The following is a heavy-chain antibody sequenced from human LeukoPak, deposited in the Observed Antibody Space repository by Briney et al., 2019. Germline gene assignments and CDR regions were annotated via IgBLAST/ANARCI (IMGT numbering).Heavy chain of an antibody. CDR2: IYYSGST. J-gene: IGHJ5*02. CDR3: ARAEDFWSGSTNYNWFDP. V-gene: IGHV4-31*03. CDR1: GGSISSGGYY. Sequence: SQTLSLTCTVSGGSISSGGYYWSWIRQHPGKGLERIGYIYYSGSTYYNPSLKSRVTISVDTSKNQFSLKLSSVTAADTAVYYCARAEDFWSGSTNYNWFDPWGQGTLVTVSS. D-gene: IGHD3-3*01.